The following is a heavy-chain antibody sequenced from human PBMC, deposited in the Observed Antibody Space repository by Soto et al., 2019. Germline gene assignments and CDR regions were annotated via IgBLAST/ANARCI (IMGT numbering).Heavy chain of an antibody. J-gene: IGHJ6*01. CDR3: AKEGSQHSQDDFWSGHLICFHYYPMDG. D-gene: IGHD3-3*01. V-gene: IGHV3-23*01. CDR2: HSGSGGST. Sequence: GGSLRLSCAASGFTFSSYAMSRARQPPGKGLERVSAHSGSGGSTYYADSVKGRFTISRDNSKTTLYLQMNRLRAEDTALYYCAKEGSQHSQDDFWSGHLICFHYYPMDGGRQGATGAVGS. CDR1: GFTFSSYA.